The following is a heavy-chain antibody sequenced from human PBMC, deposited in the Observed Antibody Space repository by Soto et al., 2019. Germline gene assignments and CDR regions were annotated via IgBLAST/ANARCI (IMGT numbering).Heavy chain of an antibody. CDR1: GGSISSSSYY. Sequence: PSETLSLTCTVSGGSISSSSYYWGWIRQPPGKGLEWIGSIYYSGSTYYDPSLKSRVTISRDNSKNTVSLHMDSLGAEDTAMYYCAAGEPLLYRGRGTLVTVSS. J-gene: IGHJ4*02. CDR3: AAGEPLLY. D-gene: IGHD3-10*01. V-gene: IGHV4-39*01. CDR2: IYYSGST.